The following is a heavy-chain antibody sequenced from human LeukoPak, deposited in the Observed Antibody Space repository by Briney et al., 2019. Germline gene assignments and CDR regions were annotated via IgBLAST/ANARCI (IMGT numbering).Heavy chain of an antibody. J-gene: IGHJ4*02. D-gene: IGHD4-17*01. Sequence: GGSLRLSCAASGFTFSNYWMHWVRQSPGKGLVRVSQSSSDGNYANYAASVKGRFTMSGDNAKRTLYLQMNSLRAEDTAMYYCARQANYGDYAIDFWGQGTLVTVSS. CDR3: ARQANYGDYAIDF. CDR1: GFTFSNYW. V-gene: IGHV3-74*01. CDR2: SSSDGNYA.